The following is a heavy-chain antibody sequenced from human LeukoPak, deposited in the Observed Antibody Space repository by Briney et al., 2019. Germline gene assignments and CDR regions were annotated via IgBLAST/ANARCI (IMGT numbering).Heavy chain of an antibody. D-gene: IGHD2-15*01. CDR2: ISSTGGTI. CDR1: GFTFRNYL. J-gene: IGHJ3*02. Sequence: GGSLRLSCVASGFTFRNYLMNWVRQAPGKGLEWVSFISSTGGTIYYADSVEGRFTVSRDNDKNSLLLQMNSLRAEDTALYYCARGYSRAAFDIWGQGTMVTVSS. CDR3: ARGYSRAAFDI. V-gene: IGHV3-48*01.